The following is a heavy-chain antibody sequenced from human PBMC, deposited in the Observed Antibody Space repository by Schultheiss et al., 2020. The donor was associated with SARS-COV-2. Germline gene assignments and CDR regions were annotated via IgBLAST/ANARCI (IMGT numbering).Heavy chain of an antibody. V-gene: IGHV4-34*01. CDR2: INHSGST. CDR3: ARDARILTGYYPRGRYYGMDV. CDR1: GGSFSGYY. D-gene: IGHD3-9*01. J-gene: IGHJ6*02. Sequence: SETLSLTCAVYGGSFSGYYWSWIRQPPGKGLEWIGEINHSGSTNYNPSLKSRVTISVDTSKNQFSLKLSSVTAADTAVYYCARDARILTGYYPRGRYYGMDVWGQGTTVTVSS.